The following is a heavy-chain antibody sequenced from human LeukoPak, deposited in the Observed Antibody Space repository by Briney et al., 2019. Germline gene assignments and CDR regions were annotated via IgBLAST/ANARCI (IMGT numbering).Heavy chain of an antibody. J-gene: IGHJ4*02. D-gene: IGHD3-22*01. Sequence: GGSLRLSCAASGFTFSSYSMNWVRQAPGKGLEWVSSISSSSSYKYYADSVKGRFTISRDNSKNTLYLQMNSLRAEDTAVYYYARDPNYYDSSGYLTNWGQGTLVTVSS. CDR3: ARDPNYYDSSGYLTN. V-gene: IGHV3-21*01. CDR1: GFTFSSYS. CDR2: ISSSSSYK.